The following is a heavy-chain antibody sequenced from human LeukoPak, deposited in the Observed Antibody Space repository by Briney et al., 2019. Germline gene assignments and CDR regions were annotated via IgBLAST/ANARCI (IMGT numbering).Heavy chain of an antibody. CDR2: ISYDGSNK. V-gene: IGHV3-30-3*01. CDR3: AGADSSGYYYDY. J-gene: IGHJ4*02. CDR1: GFTFSSYA. Sequence: PGRSLRLSCAASGFTFSSYAMHWVRQAPGKGLEWVAVISYDGSNKYYADSVKGRSTISRDNSKNTLYLQMNSLRAEDTAVYYCAGADSSGYYYDYWGQGTLVTVSS. D-gene: IGHD3-22*01.